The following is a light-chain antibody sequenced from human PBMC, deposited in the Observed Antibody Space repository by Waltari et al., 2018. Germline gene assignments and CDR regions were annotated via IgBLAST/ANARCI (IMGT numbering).Light chain of an antibody. CDR3: SSYTSSGTLRI. Sequence: QSVLTQPASVSGSPGQSIIISCPGTNNDVGGLNYVTWYQQYPGKAPRLMIYDVTKRPSGVSNRFSGSKSGNTASLTISGLQAEDEADYYCSSYTSSGTLRIFGGGTKVTAL. J-gene: IGLJ2*01. CDR1: NNDVGGLNY. CDR2: DVT. V-gene: IGLV2-14*01.